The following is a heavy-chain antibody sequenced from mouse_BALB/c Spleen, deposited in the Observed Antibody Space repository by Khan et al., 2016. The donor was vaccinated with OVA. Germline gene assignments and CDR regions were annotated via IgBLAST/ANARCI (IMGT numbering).Heavy chain of an antibody. CDR3: ARDFHYYGSRGAMDN. J-gene: IGHJ4*01. CDR1: GYTFTSYT. V-gene: IGHV1-4*01. D-gene: IGHD1-1*01. CDR2: IIPSTVYT. Sequence: QVQLKQSGAELARPGASVKMSCKASGYTFTSYTMHWVKQRPGQGLEWIGYIIPSTVYTNYNQKFKDKATLTADKSSSTAYMQLSSLTSEDSAVYYGARDFHYYGSRGAMDNWGQGTSVTVSS.